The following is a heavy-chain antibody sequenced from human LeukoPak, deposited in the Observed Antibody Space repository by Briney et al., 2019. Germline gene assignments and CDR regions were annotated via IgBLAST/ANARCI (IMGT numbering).Heavy chain of an antibody. CDR2: VKPDGSEK. D-gene: IGHD6-19*01. J-gene: IGHJ4*02. CDR3: TVLSGWHIDS. CDR1: GFTSSSYW. Sequence: GGSLRLSCAASGFTSSSYWMTWVRQAPGKGLEWVANVKPDGSEKYYVDSVKGRFTISRDNAKNSLYLQMNSLRAEDTAVYYCTVLSGWHIDSWGQGTLVTVSS. V-gene: IGHV3-7*05.